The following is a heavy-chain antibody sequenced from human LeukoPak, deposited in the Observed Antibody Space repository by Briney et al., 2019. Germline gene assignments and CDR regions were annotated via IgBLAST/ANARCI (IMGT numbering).Heavy chain of an antibody. Sequence: TGASLRLSCAASGFTFSSYAMSWVRQAPGKGLEWVSAISGSGGSTYYADSVKGRFTISRDNSKNTLYLQMNSLRAEDTAVYYCAKSGINYDSSGYYLDDYWGQGTLVTVSS. CDR2: ISGSGGST. J-gene: IGHJ4*02. D-gene: IGHD3-22*01. CDR1: GFTFSSYA. CDR3: AKSGINYDSSGYYLDDY. V-gene: IGHV3-23*01.